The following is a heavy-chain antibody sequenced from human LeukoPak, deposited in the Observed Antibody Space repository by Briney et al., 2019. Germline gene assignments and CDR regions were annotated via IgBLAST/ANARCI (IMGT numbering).Heavy chain of an antibody. CDR2: IYYSGST. D-gene: IGHD5-18*01. CDR3: ARDGEYNYGYGSLYYYYYYMDV. J-gene: IGHJ6*03. Sequence: PSETLSLTCTVSGGSISSSSYYWGWIRQPPGTGLEWIGSIYYSGSTYYNPSLKSRVTISVDTSKNQFSLKLSSVTAADTAVYYCARDGEYNYGYGSLYYYYYYMDVWGKGTTVTVSS. CDR1: GGSISSSSYY. V-gene: IGHV4-39*07.